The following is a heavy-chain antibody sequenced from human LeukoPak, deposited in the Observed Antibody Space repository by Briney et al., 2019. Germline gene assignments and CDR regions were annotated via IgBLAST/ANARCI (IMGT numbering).Heavy chain of an antibody. J-gene: IGHJ4*02. CDR1: GFTFSSYG. Sequence: PGGSLRLSCAASGFTFSSYGMHWVRQAPGKGLEGVAVIWYDGSNKYYADSVKGRFTISRDNSKKTLYLQMNSLRAEDTAVYYCARGGFGEPYFDYWGQGTLVTVSS. V-gene: IGHV3-33*01. D-gene: IGHD3-10*01. CDR3: ARGGFGEPYFDY. CDR2: IWYDGSNK.